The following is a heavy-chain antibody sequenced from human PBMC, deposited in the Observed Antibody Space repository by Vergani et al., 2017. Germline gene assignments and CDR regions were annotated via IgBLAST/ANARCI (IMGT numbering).Heavy chain of an antibody. Sequence: EVQLVESGGGLVQPGGSLRLSCAASGFTFSSYAMSWVRQAPGKGLEWVSSISSSSSYIYYADSVKGRFTISRDNAKNSLYLQMNSLRAEDTAVYYCARRLYYDDAFDIWGQGTMVTVSS. CDR2: ISSSSSYI. J-gene: IGHJ3*02. CDR1: GFTFSSYA. D-gene: IGHD3-22*01. CDR3: ARRLYYDDAFDI. V-gene: IGHV3-21*01.